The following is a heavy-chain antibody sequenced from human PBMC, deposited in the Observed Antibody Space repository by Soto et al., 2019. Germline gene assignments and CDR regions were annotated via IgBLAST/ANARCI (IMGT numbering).Heavy chain of an antibody. CDR3: ARVEFGRFGAY. CDR1: GGSISSDSW. J-gene: IGHJ4*02. CDR2: IHHSGSA. D-gene: IGHD3-10*01. Sequence: KTSETLSLTCAVSGGSISSDSWWSWVRQPPGKGLEWIGEIHHSGSANYDPSLKSRVTLSLDKSKNQFSLKLTSVTAADTALYYCARVEFGRFGAYWGQGTPVTVSS. V-gene: IGHV4-4*02.